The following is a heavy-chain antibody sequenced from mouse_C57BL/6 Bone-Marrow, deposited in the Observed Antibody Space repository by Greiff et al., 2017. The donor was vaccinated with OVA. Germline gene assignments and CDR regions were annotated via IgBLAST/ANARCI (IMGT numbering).Heavy chain of an antibody. CDR2: IYPRSGNT. V-gene: IGHV1-81*01. D-gene: IGHD2-1*01. Sequence: QVQLQQSGAELARPGASVKLSCKASGYTFTSYGISWVKQRTGQGLEWIGEIYPRSGNTYYNEKFKGKATLTADKSSSTAYMELRSLTSEDSAVYFCARSGLCNSWYFDVWGTGTTVTVSS. J-gene: IGHJ1*03. CDR3: ARSGLCNSWYFDV. CDR1: GYTFTSYG.